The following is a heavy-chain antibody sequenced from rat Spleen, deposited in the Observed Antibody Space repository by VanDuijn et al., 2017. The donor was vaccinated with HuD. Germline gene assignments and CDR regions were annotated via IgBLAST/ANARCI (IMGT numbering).Heavy chain of an antibody. CDR1: GFTFSDYY. CDR3: TTGLH. CDR2: ISYDSSNT. V-gene: IGHV5-20*01. D-gene: IGHD4-1*01. Sequence: EVQLVESGGDLVEPGRSQKLSCAASGFTFSDYYMAWVRQPPTKGLEWVASISYDSSNTYYRDSVKGRFTISRDDAKRTLYLQMDSLRSEDTATYYCTTGLHWGQGVMVTVSS. J-gene: IGHJ2*01.